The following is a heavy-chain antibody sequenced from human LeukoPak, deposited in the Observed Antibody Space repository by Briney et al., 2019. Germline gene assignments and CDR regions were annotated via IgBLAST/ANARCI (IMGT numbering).Heavy chain of an antibody. CDR2: IYTSGST. D-gene: IGHD3-16*01. Sequence: PSETLSLTCTVSGGSISSGSYYWSWIRQPAGKGLEWIGRIYTSGSTNYNPSLKIRVTISVDTSKNQFSLKLSSVTAADTAVYYCARGPLGLSCMDVWGKGTTVTVSS. CDR3: ARGPLGLSCMDV. CDR1: GGSISSGSYY. J-gene: IGHJ6*04. V-gene: IGHV4-61*02.